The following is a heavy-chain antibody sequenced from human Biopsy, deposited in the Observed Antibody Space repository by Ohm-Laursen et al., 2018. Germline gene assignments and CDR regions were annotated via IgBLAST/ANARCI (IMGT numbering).Heavy chain of an antibody. CDR1: GGTFRSDA. V-gene: IGHV1-69*01. J-gene: IGHJ6*02. CDR3: VKATDGKRYGMDV. D-gene: IGHD5-24*01. Sequence: SSVKVSCKASGGTFRSDAISWVRQAPGQGLEWMGEINSMFGTTNYAQTFQGRVTITADESTSTAYMEVSSLRSEDTAVYYCVKATDGKRYGMDVWGQGTTVTVSS. CDR2: INSMFGTT.